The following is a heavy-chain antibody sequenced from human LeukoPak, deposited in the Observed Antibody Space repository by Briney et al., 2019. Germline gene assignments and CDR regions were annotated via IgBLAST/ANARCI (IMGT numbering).Heavy chain of an antibody. CDR1: NGSISSYY. CDR3: ARAGCTNGVCSQPEPYGWFDP. J-gene: IGHJ5*02. D-gene: IGHD2-8*01. Sequence: PSETLSLTCTVSNGSISSYYWSWIRQPPGKGLEWIGYIYYSGSTNYNPSLKSRVTISVDTSKNQFSLKLSSVTAADTAVYYCARAGCTNGVCSQPEPYGWFDPWGQGTLVTVSS. V-gene: IGHV4-59*01. CDR2: IYYSGST.